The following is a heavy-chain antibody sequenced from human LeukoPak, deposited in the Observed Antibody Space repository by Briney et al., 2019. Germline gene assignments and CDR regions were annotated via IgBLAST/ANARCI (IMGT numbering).Heavy chain of an antibody. V-gene: IGHV4-59*01. CDR3: ARVLPRERYYDILTGYENYYYYGMDV. Sequence: SETLSLTCTVSGGSISSYYWSWIRQPPGKGLEWVGYIYYSGSTNYNPSLKNRVTISVDTYKNQFSLNLSSVTAADTAVYYCARVLPRERYYDILTGYENYYYYGMDVWGKGTTVTVSS. J-gene: IGHJ6*04. D-gene: IGHD3-9*01. CDR1: GGSISSYY. CDR2: IYYSGST.